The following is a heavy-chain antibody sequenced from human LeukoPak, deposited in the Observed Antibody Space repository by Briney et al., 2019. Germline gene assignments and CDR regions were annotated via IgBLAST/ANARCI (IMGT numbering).Heavy chain of an antibody. Sequence: GGSLRLSCAASGFTFSSYVLGWVRQAPGQGLEWVSTISSGGDSTSYADSVKGRFAISRDNSQSTLFLQLNSLRVEDTAVYYCAKGHGSGWYGYFDYWGQRTLVTVSS. CDR2: ISSGGDST. CDR3: AKGHGSGWYGYFDY. D-gene: IGHD6-19*01. CDR1: GFTFSSYV. V-gene: IGHV3-23*01. J-gene: IGHJ4*02.